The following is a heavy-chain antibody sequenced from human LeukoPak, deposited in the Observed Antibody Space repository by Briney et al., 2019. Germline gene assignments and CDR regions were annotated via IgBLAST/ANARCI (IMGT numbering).Heavy chain of an antibody. CDR3: ARDIGIAARPRSAFDI. CDR1: GYTFTGYY. Sequence: ASVKVSCKASGYTFTGYYMYWVRQAPGQGLEWMGWINPNSGGTNYAQKFQGRVTMTRDTSISTAYMELSRLGSDDTAVYYCARDIGIAARPRSAFDIWGQGTMVTVSS. D-gene: IGHD6-6*01. CDR2: INPNSGGT. J-gene: IGHJ3*02. V-gene: IGHV1-2*02.